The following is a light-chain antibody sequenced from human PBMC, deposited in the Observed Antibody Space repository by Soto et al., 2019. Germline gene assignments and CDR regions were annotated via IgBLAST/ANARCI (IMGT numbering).Light chain of an antibody. CDR2: DAS. J-gene: IGKJ1*01. V-gene: IGKV3-11*01. CDR1: QSVSSY. CDR3: QQRSNWPWT. Sequence: EIVLTQSPATLSLSPWERATLSCRASQSVSSYLAWYQQKPGQAPRLLIYDASNRATGIPARFSGSGSGTVFTLTISSLEPEDFAVYYCQQRSNWPWTFGQGTKVEIK.